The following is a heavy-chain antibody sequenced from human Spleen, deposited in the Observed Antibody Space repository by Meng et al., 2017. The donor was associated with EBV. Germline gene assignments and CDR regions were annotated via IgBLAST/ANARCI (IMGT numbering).Heavy chain of an antibody. CDR2: IYYSGST. Sequence: GPVLVRPSETCSLTFIFSVGSVSSGCCNWRRIRHPPGKGLEWLGHIYYSGSTNYNPSLKSRVTMSVDTSKNQFSLRLSSVTAAETAVYYCARRGKTEGQDFWTGEEYFFDYWGQGTLVTVSS. V-gene: IGHV4-61*01. CDR3: ARRGKTEGQDFWTGEEYFFDY. CDR1: VGSVSSGCCN. J-gene: IGHJ4*02. D-gene: IGHD3/OR15-3a*01.